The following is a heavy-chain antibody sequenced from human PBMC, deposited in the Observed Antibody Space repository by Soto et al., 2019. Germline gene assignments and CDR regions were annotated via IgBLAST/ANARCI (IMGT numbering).Heavy chain of an antibody. CDR1: GFTFSSYA. Sequence: GGSLRLSCAASGFTFSSYAMHWVRQAPGKGLEWVAVISYDGSNKYYADSVKGRFTISRDNSKDTLYLQMNSLRAEDTAVYYCARDGYCSSTSCYKGLYYYYYGMDVWGQGTTVTVSS. CDR2: ISYDGSNK. J-gene: IGHJ6*02. D-gene: IGHD2-2*02. V-gene: IGHV3-30-3*01. CDR3: ARDGYCSSTSCYKGLYYYYYGMDV.